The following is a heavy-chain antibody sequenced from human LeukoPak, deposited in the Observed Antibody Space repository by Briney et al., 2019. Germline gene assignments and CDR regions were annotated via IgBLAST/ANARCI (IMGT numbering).Heavy chain of an antibody. CDR2: IYYSGST. J-gene: IGHJ4*02. D-gene: IGHD5-12*01. CDR1: GGSISSYY. CDR3: ARVSGYDWESFYDY. Sequence: SSETLSLTCAVYGGSISSYYWSWIRQPPGKGLEWIGYIYYSGSTNYNPSLKSRVTISVDTSKNQFSLKLSSVTAADTAMYYCARVSGYDWESFYDYWGQGSLVTVSS. V-gene: IGHV4-59*01.